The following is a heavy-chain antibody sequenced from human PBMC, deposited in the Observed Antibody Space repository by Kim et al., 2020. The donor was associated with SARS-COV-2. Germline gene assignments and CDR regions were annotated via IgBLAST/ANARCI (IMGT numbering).Heavy chain of an antibody. D-gene: IGHD3-10*01. V-gene: IGHV3-7*03. CDR2: IKHDGTNK. J-gene: IGHJ4*02. CDR1: GFSFSGFW. CDR3: ATGRGYYL. Sequence: GGSLRLSCSGSGFSFSGFWMSWVRQAPGKGLEWVAKIKHDGTNKYYVDSVEGRFSISRDNAKNAVYLQMNRLRAEDTAMYYCATGRGYYLGGPGTRVTVSS.